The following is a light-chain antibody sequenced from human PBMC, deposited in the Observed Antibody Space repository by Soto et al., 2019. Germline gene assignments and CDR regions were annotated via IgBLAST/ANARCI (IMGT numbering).Light chain of an antibody. CDR3: QQRSNWPPTWT. Sequence: EIVLTQSPGTLSLSPGERATLSCRARQSVSSSYLAWYQQRPGQAPRLLIYGASIRATGIPDRFSGSGSGTDFTLTISRLEPEDFAVYFCQQRSNWPPTWTFGQGTKVEIK. CDR2: GAS. V-gene: IGKV3D-20*02. J-gene: IGKJ1*01. CDR1: QSVSSSY.